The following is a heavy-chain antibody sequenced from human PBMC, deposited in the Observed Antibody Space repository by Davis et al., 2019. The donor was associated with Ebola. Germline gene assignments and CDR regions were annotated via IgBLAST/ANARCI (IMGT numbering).Heavy chain of an antibody. J-gene: IGHJ4*02. Sequence: GESLKISCSASGFTFSAHTMHWVRQAPRKGLEYVSVISSSGKTYYADSVKGRFTISRDNSQNNVYLQMTSLRVEDTAVYYCVKEGTTTIWVDSDNWGQGTLVTVAS. V-gene: IGHV3-64D*08. CDR1: GFTFSAHT. CDR2: ISSSGKT. CDR3: VKEGTTTIWVDSDN. D-gene: IGHD1-26*01.